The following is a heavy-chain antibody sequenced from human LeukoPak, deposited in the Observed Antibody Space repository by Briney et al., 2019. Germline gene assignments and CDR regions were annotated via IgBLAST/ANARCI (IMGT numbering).Heavy chain of an antibody. D-gene: IGHD3-3*01. J-gene: IGHJ6*02. CDR3: ARSGYYYYYYGMDV. CDR1: GGSISSYY. V-gene: IGHV4-59*01. CDR2: ICYSGST. Sequence: SETLSLTCTVSGGSISSYYWSWIRQPPGKGLEWIGYICYSGSTNYNPSLKSRVTISVDTSKNQFSLKLSSVTAADTAVYYCARSGYYYYYYGMDVWGQGTTVTVSS.